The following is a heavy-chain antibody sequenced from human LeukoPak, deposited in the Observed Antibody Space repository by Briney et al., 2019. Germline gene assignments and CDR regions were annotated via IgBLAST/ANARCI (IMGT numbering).Heavy chain of an antibody. CDR1: GDTFTSYF. CDR3: AREGTTHEFYYYYYGMDV. V-gene: IGHV1-46*01. Sequence: ASVKVSCKASGDTFTSYFMHWVRQAPGQGLEWMGVINPSDGTTTYAQKLQGRVTMTTDTSTSTAYMELRSLRSDDTAVYYCAREGTTHEFYYYYYGMDVWGQGTTVTVSS. D-gene: IGHD1-7*01. J-gene: IGHJ6*02. CDR2: INPSDGTT.